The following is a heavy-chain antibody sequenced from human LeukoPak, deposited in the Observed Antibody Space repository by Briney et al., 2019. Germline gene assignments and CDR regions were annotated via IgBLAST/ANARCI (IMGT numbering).Heavy chain of an antibody. Sequence: PGGSLRLSCAASGFTFSSCAMSWVRQAPGKGLEWVSAISGSGGSTYYADSVKGRFTISRDNSKNTLYLQMNSLRAEDTAVYYCAKAGIVVVPAAKLKSYYFDYWGQGTLVTVSS. V-gene: IGHV3-23*01. CDR3: AKAGIVVVPAAKLKSYYFDY. D-gene: IGHD2-2*01. CDR1: GFTFSSCA. CDR2: ISGSGGST. J-gene: IGHJ4*02.